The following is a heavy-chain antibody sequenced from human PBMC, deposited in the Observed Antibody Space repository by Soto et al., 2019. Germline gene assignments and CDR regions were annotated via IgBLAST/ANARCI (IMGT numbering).Heavy chain of an antibody. CDR1: GYTFTNYY. CDR3: ERDAQIGRGYSISDTY. Sequence: ASVKGSXKAAGYTFTNYYIHWVRQAPGQGLEWMGLMKWSDGSTTYAQKFQGRVTMTRDTSTRTVYMELSSLRSEDTAVYYCERDAQIGRGYSISDTYWGQ. CDR2: MKWSDGST. V-gene: IGHV1-46*01. J-gene: IGHJ4*01. D-gene: IGHD5-12*01.